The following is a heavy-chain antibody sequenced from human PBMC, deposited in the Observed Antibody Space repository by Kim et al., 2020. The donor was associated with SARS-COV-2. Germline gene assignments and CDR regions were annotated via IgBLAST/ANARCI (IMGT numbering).Heavy chain of an antibody. J-gene: IGHJ4*01. Sequence: SETLSLTCTVSGGSISSYYWSWIRQPPGKGLEWIGYIYYSGSTNYNPSLKSRVTISVDTSKNQFSLKLSSVTAADTAVYYCARYRSSCCYVGYFDYWG. CDR3: ARYRSSCCYVGYFDY. CDR1: GGSISSYY. V-gene: IGHV4-59*08. CDR2: IYYSGST. D-gene: IGHD6-19*01.